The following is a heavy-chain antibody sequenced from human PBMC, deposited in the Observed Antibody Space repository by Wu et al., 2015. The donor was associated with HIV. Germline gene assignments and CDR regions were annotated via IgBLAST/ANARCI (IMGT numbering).Heavy chain of an antibody. CDR1: GSTFSGYD. CDR3: AREVMAVAELGVN. CDR2: IFPMSGTV. D-gene: IGHD3-16*01. Sequence: QVHLVQSGAEVKKPGSSVKVSCKAPGSTFSGYDVNWVRQAPGQGLEWMGGIFPMSGTVNHAQKFQDRVTITADESTTTVYLELSSLKSEDTAVYFCAREVMAVAELGVNWGQGTLVIVSS. J-gene: IGHJ4*01. V-gene: IGHV1-69*12.